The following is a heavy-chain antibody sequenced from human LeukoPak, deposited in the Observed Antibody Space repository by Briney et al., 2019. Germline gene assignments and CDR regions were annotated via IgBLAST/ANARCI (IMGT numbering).Heavy chain of an antibody. Sequence: SQTLSLKCTVSGNSVGSGRFYWSWIRQSPGKGLEWIGFISYNGGTSYNPSLKTRVTVSVDTSHNQFSLKLDSVTAADTAVYYCARSGGNSGGYWGQGTLVIVSS. D-gene: IGHD4-23*01. CDR3: ARSGGNSGGY. V-gene: IGHV4-30-4*01. J-gene: IGHJ4*02. CDR2: ISYNGGT. CDR1: GNSVGSGRFY.